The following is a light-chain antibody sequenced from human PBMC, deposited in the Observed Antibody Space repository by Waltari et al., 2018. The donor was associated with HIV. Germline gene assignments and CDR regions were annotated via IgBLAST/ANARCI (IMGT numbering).Light chain of an antibody. CDR3: RQSYITPRT. CDR2: AAS. Sequence: DIQMTQSPYSLSALVGDRVTLTCRASQSIDSYLTWYHQKPEKAPNLLIHAASTLQSRVPSRYSSGGSETDFTLRVSSLQPEGFATYCCRQSYITPRTLGLGTKVEI. V-gene: IGKV1-39*01. CDR1: QSIDSY. J-gene: IGKJ1*01.